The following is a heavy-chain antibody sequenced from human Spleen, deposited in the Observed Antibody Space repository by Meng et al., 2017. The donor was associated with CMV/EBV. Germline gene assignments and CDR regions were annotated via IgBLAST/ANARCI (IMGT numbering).Heavy chain of an antibody. CDR2: IYYSGSI. Sequence: GSLRLSCTVSGGSISSSSYYWGWIRQPPGKGLEWIGSIYYSGSIYYNPSLKSRVTISVDTSKNQFSLKLSSVTAADTAVYYCAREDSGYYFDYWGQGTLVTVSS. D-gene: IGHD6-25*01. CDR1: GGSISSSSYY. V-gene: IGHV4-39*07. J-gene: IGHJ4*02. CDR3: AREDSGYYFDY.